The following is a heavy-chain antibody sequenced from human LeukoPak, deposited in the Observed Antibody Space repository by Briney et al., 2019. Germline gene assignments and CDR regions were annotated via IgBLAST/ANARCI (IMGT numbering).Heavy chain of an antibody. CDR3: ANEDGYDAFDI. CDR2: ISGSGGST. Sequence: PGGSLRLSCAVSGFTFRSYSMHWVRQAPGKGLEWVSAISGSGGSTYYADSVKGRFTISRDNSKNTLYLQMNSLRAEDTAVYYCANEDGYDAFDIWGQGTMVTVSS. J-gene: IGHJ3*02. V-gene: IGHV3-23*01. CDR1: GFTFRSYS. D-gene: IGHD5-24*01.